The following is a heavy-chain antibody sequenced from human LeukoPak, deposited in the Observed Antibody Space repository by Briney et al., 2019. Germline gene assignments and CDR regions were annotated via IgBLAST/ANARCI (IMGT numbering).Heavy chain of an antibody. J-gene: IGHJ6*02. V-gene: IGHV5-51*01. CDR2: FYLGESDN. CDR3: GRQSRSKGWYPGYYYFYGMDV. CDR1: GFRFTSFW. Sequence: GESLETPVKGLGFRFTSFWSGWVRQMPGKGREGIGIFYLGESDNRYSPSFQGRVTISADKSSNPAYLQWNNLEAWDPALHHRGRQSRSKGWYPGYYYFYGMDVWGQGTTVTVPS. D-gene: IGHD6-19*01.